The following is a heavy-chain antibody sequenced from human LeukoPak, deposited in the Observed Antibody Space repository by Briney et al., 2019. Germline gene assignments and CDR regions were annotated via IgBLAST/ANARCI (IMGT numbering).Heavy chain of an antibody. V-gene: IGHV4-30-4*01. CDR3: ARGLRGIMIRGAITDLNWFDA. D-gene: IGHD3-10*01. J-gene: IGHJ5*02. CDR1: GGSISSGDDY. CDR2: IYHSGST. Sequence: SETLSLTCTVSGGSISSGDDYWTWIGQPPGKGLEWIVYIYHSGSTHYNSSLKSRLTISVDTSKNQFSLKLSSVTAADTAVYYCARGLRGIMIRGAITDLNWFDAWGQGTLVIVSS.